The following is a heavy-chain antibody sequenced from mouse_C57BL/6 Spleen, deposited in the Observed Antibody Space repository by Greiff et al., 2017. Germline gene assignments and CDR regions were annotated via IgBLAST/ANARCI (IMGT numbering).Heavy chain of an antibody. V-gene: IGHV1-72*01. CDR1: GYTFTSYW. Sequence: QVQLKQPGAELVKPGASVKLSCKASGYTFTSYWMHWVKQRPGRGLEWIGRIDPNSGGTKYNEKFKSKATLTVDKPSSTAYMQISSLTSEDSAVYYCARSYGSYWYFDVWGTGTTGTVSS. CDR2: IDPNSGGT. J-gene: IGHJ1*03. CDR3: ARSYGSYWYFDV. D-gene: IGHD1-1*01.